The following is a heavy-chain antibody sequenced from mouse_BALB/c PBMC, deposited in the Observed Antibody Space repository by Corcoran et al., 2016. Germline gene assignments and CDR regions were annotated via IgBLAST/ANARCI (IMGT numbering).Heavy chain of an antibody. D-gene: IGHD3-3*01. V-gene: IGHV1-84*02. Sequence: QIQLQQSGPELVKPGASVKISCKASGYTFTDYYINWVTQKPGQGLEWLGWIYTGSGNTKYNEKFKGKATLTVDTSASTAYMQLSSLTSADTAVDFWARTRAVFDHWGQGTTLTVSS. CDR1: GYTFTDYY. J-gene: IGHJ2*01. CDR2: IYTGSGNT. CDR3: ARTRAVFDH.